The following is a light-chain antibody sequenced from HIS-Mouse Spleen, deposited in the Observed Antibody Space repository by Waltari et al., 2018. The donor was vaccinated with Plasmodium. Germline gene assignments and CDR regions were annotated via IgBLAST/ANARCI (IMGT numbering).Light chain of an antibody. CDR3: QQYNNWSFT. Sequence: EIVITQSPAPLSVSPGERATLSRRARQSVSSNLAWYQQKPGQAPRLLIYGASTRATGIPARFSGSGSGTEFTLTISSLQSEDFAVYYCQQYNNWSFTFGPGTKVDIK. CDR1: QSVSSN. J-gene: IGKJ3*01. V-gene: IGKV3-15*01. CDR2: GAS.